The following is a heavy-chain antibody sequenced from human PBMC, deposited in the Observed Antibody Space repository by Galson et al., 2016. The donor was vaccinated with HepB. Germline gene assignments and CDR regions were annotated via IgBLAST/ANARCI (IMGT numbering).Heavy chain of an antibody. J-gene: IGHJ6*02. CDR3: AKLADLSPVASRLHRYYGMDV. CDR2: VSFDGGIR. Sequence: SLRLSCAASGFVFSSYGMHWVRQAPGSGLEWLAAVSFDGGIRYEADSVKGRFTISRDNSKNMLYLEMNSLRLEDTAVYYCAKLADLSPVASRLHRYYGMDVWGQGTTVIVS. V-gene: IGHV3-30*18. CDR1: GFVFSSYG. D-gene: IGHD2-15*01.